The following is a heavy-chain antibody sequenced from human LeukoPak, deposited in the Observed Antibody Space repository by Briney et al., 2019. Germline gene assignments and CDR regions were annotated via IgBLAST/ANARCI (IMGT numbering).Heavy chain of an antibody. J-gene: IGHJ3*02. CDR2: TNHSGST. CDR1: GGSFSGYY. CDR3: AHYDSSGYYWVDAFDI. D-gene: IGHD3-22*01. V-gene: IGHV4-34*01. Sequence: SETLSLTCAVYGGSFSGYYWSWIRQPPGKGLEWIGETNHSGSTNYNPSLKSRVTISVDTSKNQFSLKLSSVTAADTAVYYCAHYDSSGYYWVDAFDIWGQGTMVTVSS.